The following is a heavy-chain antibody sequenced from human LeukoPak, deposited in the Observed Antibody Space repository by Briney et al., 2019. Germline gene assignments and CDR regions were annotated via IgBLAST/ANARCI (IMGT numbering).Heavy chain of an antibody. Sequence: SVKVSCKASGGTFSSYAISWVRQAPGHGLEWMGGIIPIFGTANYAQKFQGRVTITADESTSTAYMELSSLRSEDTAVYYCAREGGSSTRAYYYYGMDVWGKGTTVTVSS. CDR3: AREGGSSTRAYYYYGMDV. J-gene: IGHJ6*04. CDR1: GGTFSSYA. D-gene: IGHD6-13*01. CDR2: IIPIFGTA. V-gene: IGHV1-69*13.